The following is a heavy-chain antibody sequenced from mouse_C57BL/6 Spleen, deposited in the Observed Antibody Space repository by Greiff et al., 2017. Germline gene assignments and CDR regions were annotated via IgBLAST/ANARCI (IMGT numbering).Heavy chain of an antibody. CDR3: AGYPSFAY. CDR1: GFTFSDYG. J-gene: IGHJ3*01. CDR2: ISSGSSTI. D-gene: IGHD2-2*01. Sequence: EVMLVEPGGGLVKPGGSLKLSCAASGFTFSDYGMHWVRQAPEKGLEWVAYISSGSSTIYYADTVKGRFTISRDNAKDTLFLQMTSLRSEDTAVYYCAGYPSFAYWGQGTLVTVSA. V-gene: IGHV5-17*01.